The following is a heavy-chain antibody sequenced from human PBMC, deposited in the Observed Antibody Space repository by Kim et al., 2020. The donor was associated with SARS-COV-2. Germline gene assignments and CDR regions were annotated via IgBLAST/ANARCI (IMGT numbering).Heavy chain of an antibody. CDR3: ARAYSSSWYVDY. D-gene: IGHD6-13*01. J-gene: IGHJ4*02. V-gene: IGHV5-10-1*01. Sequence: NYTPSFQGHVTISADKSISTAYLQWSSLKASDTAMYYCARAYSSSWYVDYWGQGTLVTVSS.